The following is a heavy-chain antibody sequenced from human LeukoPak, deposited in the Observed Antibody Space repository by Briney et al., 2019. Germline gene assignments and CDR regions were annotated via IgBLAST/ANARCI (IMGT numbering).Heavy chain of an antibody. Sequence: PGGSLRLSCAASGFTFSSYGMHWVRQAPGKGLEWVAVISYDGSNKYYADSVKGRFTISRDNSKNTLYLQMNSLRAEDTAVYYCAKKFLGDAFDIWGQGTMVTVSS. D-gene: IGHD2/OR15-2a*01. J-gene: IGHJ3*02. CDR3: AKKFLGDAFDI. CDR2: ISYDGSNK. CDR1: GFTFSSYG. V-gene: IGHV3-30*18.